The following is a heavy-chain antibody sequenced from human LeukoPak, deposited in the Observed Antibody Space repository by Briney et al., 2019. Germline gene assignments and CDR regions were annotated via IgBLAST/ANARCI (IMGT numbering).Heavy chain of an antibody. Sequence: SETLSLTCTVSGGSISSYYWSWIRQPPGKGLEWIGYIYYSGSTNYNPSLKSRVTISVDTSKNQFSLKLSSVTAADTAVYYCARPVTIGAFDIWGQGTMVTVSS. CDR3: ARPVTIGAFDI. D-gene: IGHD3-10*01. J-gene: IGHJ3*02. V-gene: IGHV4-59*08. CDR2: IYYSGST. CDR1: GGSISSYY.